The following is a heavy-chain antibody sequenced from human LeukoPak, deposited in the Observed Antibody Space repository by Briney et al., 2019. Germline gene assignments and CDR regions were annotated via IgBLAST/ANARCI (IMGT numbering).Heavy chain of an antibody. Sequence: ASVKVSCKASGYSFTGYYMNWVRQAPGQGLEWMGWINPNSGGTNYAQKFQGRVTMPRDTSISTAYMELSRLRSDDTAVYYCARDIGYCTNGVCYSDYFDYWGQGTLVTVSS. J-gene: IGHJ4*02. D-gene: IGHD2-8*01. V-gene: IGHV1-2*02. CDR2: INPNSGGT. CDR1: GYSFTGYY. CDR3: ARDIGYCTNGVCYSDYFDY.